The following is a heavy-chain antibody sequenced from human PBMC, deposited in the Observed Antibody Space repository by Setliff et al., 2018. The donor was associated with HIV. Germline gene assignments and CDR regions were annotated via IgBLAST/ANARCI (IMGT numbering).Heavy chain of an antibody. D-gene: IGHD3-9*01. CDR3: AAVNLTGYYNGSGY. CDR1: GFSLSNARMG. J-gene: IGHJ4*02. CDR2: IFSNDEI. V-gene: IGHV2-26*01. Sequence: SGPTLVNPTETLTLTCTVSGFSLSNARMGVSWIRQPPGKALEWLAHIFSNDEISYSTSLKSMLTIPKYTSKIQVVLTLTNMDPVDTATYYCAAVNLTGYYNGSGYWGQGTLVTVS.